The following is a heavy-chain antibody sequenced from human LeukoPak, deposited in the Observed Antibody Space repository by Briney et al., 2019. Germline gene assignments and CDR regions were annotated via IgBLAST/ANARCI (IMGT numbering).Heavy chain of an antibody. V-gene: IGHV3-7*01. Sequence: GGSLRLSCAASGFTFSSYWMSWVRQAPGKGLEWVANIKQDGSEKYYVDSVKGRFTISRDNAKNSLYLQMNSLRAEDTAVYYCARVDSSSHDAFDIWGQGTMVTVSS. CDR1: GFTFSSYW. CDR3: ARVDSSSHDAFDI. J-gene: IGHJ3*02. CDR2: IKQDGSEK. D-gene: IGHD6-13*01.